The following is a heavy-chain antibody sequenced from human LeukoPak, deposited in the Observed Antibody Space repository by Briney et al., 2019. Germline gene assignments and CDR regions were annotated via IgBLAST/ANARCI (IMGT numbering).Heavy chain of an antibody. CDR2: ISGSGGST. CDR1: GFTFSSYA. CDR3: AKERIYDFWSGYVDY. D-gene: IGHD3-3*01. V-gene: IGHV3-23*01. J-gene: IGHJ4*02. Sequence: GGSLRLSCAASGFTFSSYAMSWVRQAPGKGLEWVSAISGSGGSTYYADSVNGRFTISRDNSKNTLYLQMNSLRAEDTAVYYCAKERIYDFWSGYVDYWGQGTLVTVSS.